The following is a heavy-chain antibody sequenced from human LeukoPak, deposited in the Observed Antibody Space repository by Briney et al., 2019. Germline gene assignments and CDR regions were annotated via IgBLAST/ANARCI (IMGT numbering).Heavy chain of an antibody. D-gene: IGHD3-22*01. J-gene: IGHJ4*02. V-gene: IGHV5-51*01. CDR2: IYPADSDT. Sequence: GESLKISCKGSGYSFTTYWIGWVRQMPGKVLEWMGIIYPADSDTRYRQSFQGHVTISADKSISTAYLQWNSLKASDTAIYYCARPDRAGMNIDYWGQGTLVTVSS. CDR1: GYSFTTYW. CDR3: ARPDRAGMNIDY.